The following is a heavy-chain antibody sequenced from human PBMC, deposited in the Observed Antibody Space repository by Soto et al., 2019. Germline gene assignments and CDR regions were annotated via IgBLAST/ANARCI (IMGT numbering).Heavy chain of an antibody. V-gene: IGHV4-59*13. D-gene: IGHD2-2*01. J-gene: IGHJ6*02. CDR3: ARDVLGYCSSTSCFYGLDV. Sequence: SETLSLTCTVSGGSISSYYWSWIRQPPGKGLEWIGSISYSGGTSYNPSLKTRLTISLDTSKKQFSLKLRSLTAADTAVYYCARDVLGYCSSTSCFYGLDVWGQGTTVTVPS. CDR2: ISYSGGT. CDR1: GGSISSYY.